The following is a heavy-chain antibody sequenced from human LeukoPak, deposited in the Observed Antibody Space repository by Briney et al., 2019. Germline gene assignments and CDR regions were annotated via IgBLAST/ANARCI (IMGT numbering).Heavy chain of an antibody. CDR2: ISGPGDIV. CDR1: GFTFSSFA. Sequence: PGGSLRLSCAASGFTFSSFAMAWVRQAPGNGLEWISSISGPGDIVHYADSVKGRFTISRDNSENTLHLQMNSPRAEDTARYYCAKERFNTGHHYAIENWGQGALVTVSS. J-gene: IGHJ4*02. V-gene: IGHV3-23*01. D-gene: IGHD3-22*01. CDR3: AKERFNTGHHYAIEN.